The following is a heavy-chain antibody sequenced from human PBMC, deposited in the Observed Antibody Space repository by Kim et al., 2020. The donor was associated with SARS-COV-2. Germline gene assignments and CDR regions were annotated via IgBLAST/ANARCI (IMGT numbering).Heavy chain of an antibody. J-gene: IGHJ3*02. CDR1: GGSISSSSYY. CDR3: AMGYFDWLLSGDAFDI. D-gene: IGHD3-9*01. CDR2: IYYSGST. V-gene: IGHV4-39*01. Sequence: SETLSLTCTVSGGSISSSSYYWGWIRQPPGKGLEWIGSIYYSGSTYYNPSLKSRVTISVDTSKNQFSLKLSSVTAADTAVYYCAMGYFDWLLSGDAFDIWGQGTMVTVSS.